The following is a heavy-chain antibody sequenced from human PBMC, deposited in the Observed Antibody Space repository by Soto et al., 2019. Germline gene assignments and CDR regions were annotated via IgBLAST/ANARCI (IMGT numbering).Heavy chain of an antibody. D-gene: IGHD3-3*01. CDR3: ASGRSYYDFWSGYLFDY. CDR2: MYNSGST. Sequence: SETLSLTCTVSGGSISSYYWSWIRQPPGKGLEWIGCMYNSGSTYYNPSLKSRVTISVDTSKNQFSLKLSSVTAADTAVYYCASGRSYYDFWSGYLFDYWGQGTLVTVSS. J-gene: IGHJ4*02. CDR1: GGSISSYY. V-gene: IGHV4-4*08.